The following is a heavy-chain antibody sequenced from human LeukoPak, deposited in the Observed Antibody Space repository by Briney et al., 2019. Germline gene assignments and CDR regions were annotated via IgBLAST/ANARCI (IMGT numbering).Heavy chain of an antibody. D-gene: IGHD3-3*01. CDR1: GGTFSSYA. CDR3: AGWYYDFWSGYYTMGAFDI. Sequence: SVKVSCKASGGTFSSYAISWVRQAPGQGLEWMGGIIPIFGTANYAQKFQGRVTITADESTSTAYMELSSLRSEDTAVYYCAGWYYDFWSGYYTMGAFDIWGQGTMVTVSP. CDR2: IIPIFGTA. V-gene: IGHV1-69*13. J-gene: IGHJ3*02.